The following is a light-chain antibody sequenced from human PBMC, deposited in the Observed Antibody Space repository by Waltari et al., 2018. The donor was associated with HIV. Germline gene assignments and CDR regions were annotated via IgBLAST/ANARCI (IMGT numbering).Light chain of an antibody. CDR1: SRDIGLYNY. CDR3: SSYTANETLV. V-gene: IGLV2-14*03. J-gene: IGLJ2*01. CDR2: GVN. Sequence: HSALTQPASVSGSPGQSISLSCTGTSRDIGLYNYVSWYQQYPGKAPKILIYGVNSRPLGISFRFSGSKSGNTASLTISGLQAEDEADYYCSSYTANETLVFGGGTKLTVL.